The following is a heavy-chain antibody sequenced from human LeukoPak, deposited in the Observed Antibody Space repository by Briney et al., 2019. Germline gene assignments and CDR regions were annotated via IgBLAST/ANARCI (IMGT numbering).Heavy chain of an antibody. CDR1: GGSISAYY. Sequence: PSESLSLTCTVSGGSISAYYWSWIRQPPGKGLEWIGYIYYSGTTNYNPSLKSRVTMSVDTSKNQFSLKLSSVTAADTAVYYCARLTVVTEDAFDIWGQGTMVTVSS. D-gene: IGHD4-23*01. V-gene: IGHV4-59*08. J-gene: IGHJ3*02. CDR3: ARLTVVTEDAFDI. CDR2: IYYSGTT.